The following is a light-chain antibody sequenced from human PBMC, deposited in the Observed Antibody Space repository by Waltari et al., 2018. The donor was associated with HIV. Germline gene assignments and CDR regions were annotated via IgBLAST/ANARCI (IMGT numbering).Light chain of an antibody. V-gene: IGLV1-51*01. CDR3: GAWDSSLTAYV. J-gene: IGLJ1*01. CDR1: TTNIATHY. Sequence: QSVLPQPPSASAAPRQKVTIPCSGNTTNIATHYFSRYQHLPGPAPTLLVYDNNRRPSGIPGRFSGSKSGTSATLGITGLQTGDEADYYCGAWDSSLTAYVFGSGTKVTVL. CDR2: DNN.